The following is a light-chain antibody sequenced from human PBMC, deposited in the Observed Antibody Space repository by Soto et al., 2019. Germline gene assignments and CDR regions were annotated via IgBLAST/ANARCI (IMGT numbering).Light chain of an antibody. J-gene: IGLJ3*02. Sequence: QSVLTQPPSVSAAPGQTVTISCFGSSSNIGNNFVSWYQHLPGTAPKLLIFENNKRPSGIPDRFSGSKSGTSATLGITGLQTGDEADYYCGTWDSSLSAWVFGGGTKLTVL. CDR1: SSNIGNNF. V-gene: IGLV1-51*02. CDR3: GTWDSSLSAWV. CDR2: ENN.